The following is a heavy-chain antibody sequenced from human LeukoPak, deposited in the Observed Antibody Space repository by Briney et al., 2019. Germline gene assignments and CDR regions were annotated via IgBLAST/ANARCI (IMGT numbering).Heavy chain of an antibody. V-gene: IGHV3-73*01. Sequence: GGSLRLSCAASGFTFSNAWMSWVRQAPGKGLEWVGRIRNKAINYATAYAASVKDRFTISRDDSKNTAYLQMNSLKTEDTAVYYCTRLGDNSWGQGTLVTVSS. D-gene: IGHD2-21*01. J-gene: IGHJ4*02. CDR2: IRNKAINYAT. CDR1: GFTFSNAW. CDR3: TRLGDNS.